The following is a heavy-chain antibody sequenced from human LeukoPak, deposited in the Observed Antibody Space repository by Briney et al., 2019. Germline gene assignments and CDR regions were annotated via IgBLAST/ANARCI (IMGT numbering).Heavy chain of an antibody. Sequence: GASVKVSCKASGGTFSSYATSWVRQAPGQGLEWMGRIIPILGIANYAQKFQGRVTITADKSTSTAYMELSSLRSEDTAVYYCARSGDGYKGSPIDYFDYWGQGTLVTVSS. CDR1: GGTFSSYA. CDR2: IIPILGIA. J-gene: IGHJ4*02. V-gene: IGHV1-69*04. D-gene: IGHD5-24*01. CDR3: ARSGDGYKGSPIDYFDY.